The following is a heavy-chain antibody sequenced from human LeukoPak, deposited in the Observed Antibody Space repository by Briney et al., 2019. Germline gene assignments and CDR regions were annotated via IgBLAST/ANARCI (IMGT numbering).Heavy chain of an antibody. J-gene: IGHJ4*02. V-gene: IGHV1-69*13. CDR2: IIPIFGTA. Sequence: SVKVSCKASGYTFTGYYMHWVRQAPGQGLEWMGGIIPIFGTANYAQKFQGRVTITADESTSTAYMELSSLRSEDTAVYYCAREGLRLAYGSGSYSWYFDYWGQGTLVTVSS. CDR1: GYTFTGYY. CDR3: AREGLRLAYGSGSYSWYFDY. D-gene: IGHD3-10*01.